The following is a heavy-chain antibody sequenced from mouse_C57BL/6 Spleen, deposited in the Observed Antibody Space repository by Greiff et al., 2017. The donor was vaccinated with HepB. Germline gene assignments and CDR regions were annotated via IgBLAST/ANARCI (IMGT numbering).Heavy chain of an antibody. CDR2: ISYDGSN. Sequence: EVQLVESGPGLVKPSQSLSLTCSVTGYSITSGYYWNWIRQFPGNKLEWMGYISYDGSNNYNPSLKNRISITRDTSKNQFFLKLNSVTTEDTATYYCARVTTVVANYAMDYWGQGTSVTVSS. D-gene: IGHD1-1*01. V-gene: IGHV3-6*01. J-gene: IGHJ4*01. CDR1: GYSITSGYY. CDR3: ARVTTVVANYAMDY.